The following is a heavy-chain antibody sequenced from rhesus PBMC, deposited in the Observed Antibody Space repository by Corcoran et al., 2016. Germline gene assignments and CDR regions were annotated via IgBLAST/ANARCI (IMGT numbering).Heavy chain of an antibody. Sequence: QVQLQESGPGLVKPSETLSLTCAVSGDSISDSYYWNWIRQVPGKGLEWIGKIYGNSVSTYYSPSLKSRVTVSEDTSKKHFFLKLNSVTASYTAVYYCASGQHEGYFDYWGQGVLVTVSS. V-gene: IGHV4S9*01. J-gene: IGHJ4*01. CDR1: GDSISDSYY. CDR3: ASGQHEGYFDY. D-gene: IGHD3-9*01. CDR2: IYGNSVST.